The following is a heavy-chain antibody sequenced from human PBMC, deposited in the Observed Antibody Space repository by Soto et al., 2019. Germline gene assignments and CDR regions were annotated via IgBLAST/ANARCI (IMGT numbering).Heavy chain of an antibody. J-gene: IGHJ4*02. CDR2: IYWDDDK. CDR3: AHRQNWGSGFDY. Sequence: QITLKESGPPLVKPTQTLTLTCTFSGFSLSTSGVGVGWIRQPPGKALEWLALIYWDDDKRYSPSLKSRLTITKDTSKNQVVLTMTNMDPVDTATYYCAHRQNWGSGFDYWGQGTLVTVSS. V-gene: IGHV2-5*02. D-gene: IGHD7-27*01. CDR1: GFSLSTSGVG.